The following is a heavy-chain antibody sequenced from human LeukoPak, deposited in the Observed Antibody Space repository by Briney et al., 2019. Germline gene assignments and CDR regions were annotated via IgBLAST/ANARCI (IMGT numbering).Heavy chain of an antibody. V-gene: IGHV3-74*01. J-gene: IGHJ4*02. Sequence: GGSLRLSCAASGFTFSSYWMHWVRQAPGKGLVWVSRINTDGSSTSYADSVKGRFTISRDNAKNTLYLQMNSLRAEDTAVYYCARDDGVGATELDYWGQGTLVTVSS. D-gene: IGHD1-26*01. CDR1: GFTFSSYW. CDR3: ARDDGVGATELDY. CDR2: INTDGSST.